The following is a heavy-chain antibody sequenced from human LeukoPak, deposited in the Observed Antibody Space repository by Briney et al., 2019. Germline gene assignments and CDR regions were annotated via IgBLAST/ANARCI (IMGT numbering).Heavy chain of an antibody. CDR3: ASLMDV. CDR1: GSTFSSYA. Sequence: GGLLRLSCPASGSTFSSYAMHWVRQPPGKGLGWVPVISYDGSNKYYADSVKGRFTISRDNSKNTLYLQMNSLRAEDTAVYYCASLMDVWGKGTTVTVSS. V-gene: IGHV3-30-3*01. J-gene: IGHJ6*04. CDR2: ISYDGSNK.